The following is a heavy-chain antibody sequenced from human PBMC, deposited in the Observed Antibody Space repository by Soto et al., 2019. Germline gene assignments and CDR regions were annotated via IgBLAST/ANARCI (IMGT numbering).Heavy chain of an antibody. D-gene: IGHD3-16*02. Sequence: SGPTLVNPTQTLTLTCTFSGFSLSTSGMRVSWIRQPPGKALEWLARIDWDDDKFYSTSLKTRLTISKDTSKNQVVLTMTNMDPVDTATYYCARHLLHFYTVIEIPYNDAFDIWGQGTMVTVSS. J-gene: IGHJ3*02. CDR1: GFSLSTSGMR. CDR2: IDWDDDK. CDR3: ARHLLHFYTVIEIPYNDAFDI. V-gene: IGHV2-70*04.